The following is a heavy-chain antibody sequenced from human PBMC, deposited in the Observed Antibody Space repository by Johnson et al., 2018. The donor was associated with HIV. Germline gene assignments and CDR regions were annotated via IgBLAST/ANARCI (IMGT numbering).Heavy chain of an antibody. CDR1: GFTVSSNY. J-gene: IGHJ3*02. CDR2: IYSGGRT. CDR3: AARGWELQPDAFDI. Sequence: VQLVESGGGLIQPGGSLRLSCAASGFTVSSNYMSWVRQAPGKGLEWVSVIYSGGRTYYADSVKGRFTISRDNSKNTLYLQMNSLRAEDTAVYYCAARGWELQPDAFDIWGQGTMVTVSS. D-gene: IGHD1-26*01. V-gene: IGHV3-53*01.